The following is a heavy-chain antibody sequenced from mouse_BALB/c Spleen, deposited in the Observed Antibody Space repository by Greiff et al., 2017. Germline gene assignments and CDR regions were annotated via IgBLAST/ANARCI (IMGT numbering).Heavy chain of an antibody. J-gene: IGHJ1*01. CDR1: GFTFSSFG. CDR3: ARGGGYDDWYFDV. D-gene: IGHD2-2*01. Sequence: DVKLVESGGGLVQPGGSRKLSCAASGFTFSSFGMHWVRQAPEKGLEWVAYISSGSSTIYYADTVKGRFTISRDNPKNTLFLQMTSLRSEDTAMYYCARGGGYDDWYFDVWGAGTTVTVSS. V-gene: IGHV5-17*02. CDR2: ISSGSSTI.